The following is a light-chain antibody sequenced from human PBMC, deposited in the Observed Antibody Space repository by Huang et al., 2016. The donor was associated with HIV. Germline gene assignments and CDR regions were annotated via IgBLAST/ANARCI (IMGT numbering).Light chain of an antibody. J-gene: IGKJ2*01. CDR2: DAS. CDR3: QQRSNWPLMYT. V-gene: IGKV3-11*01. CDR1: QSVSSY. Sequence: EIVLTQSPATLSLSPGERATLSCRASQSVSSYLTWYQQKPGQAPRLLIYDASKRATGSPARFRGSGSGTDFTLTISSLEPEDFAVYYCQQRSNWPLMYTFGQGTKLEIK.